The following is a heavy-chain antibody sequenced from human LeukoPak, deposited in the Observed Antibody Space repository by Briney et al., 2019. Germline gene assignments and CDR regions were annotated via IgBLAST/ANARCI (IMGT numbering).Heavy chain of an antibody. J-gene: IGHJ4*02. CDR1: GFTFTSYG. D-gene: IGHD3-10*01. Sequence: GGSLRLSCAASGFTFTSYGMHWVRQAPGKGLEWVAVISYDGSNKYYADSVKGRFTISRDNSKNTLYLQMNSLRAEDTAVYYCAKDILGKSYYYGGLQTNFDYWGQGTLVTVSS. CDR2: ISYDGSNK. CDR3: AKDILGKSYYYGGLQTNFDY. V-gene: IGHV3-30*18.